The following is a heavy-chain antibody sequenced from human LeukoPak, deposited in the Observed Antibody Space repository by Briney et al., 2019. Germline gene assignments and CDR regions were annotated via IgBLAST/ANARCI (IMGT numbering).Heavy chain of an antibody. V-gene: IGHV1-46*01. CDR1: GGTFSSYT. J-gene: IGHJ5*02. CDR2: INPSGGST. CDR3: ARGYCSGGSCYDWFDP. D-gene: IGHD2-15*01. Sequence: ASVKVSCKASGGTFSSYTISWVRQAPGQGLEWMGIINPSGGSTSYAQKFQGRVTMTRDTSTSTVYMELSSLRSEDTAVYYCARGYCSGGSCYDWFDPWGQGTLVTVSS.